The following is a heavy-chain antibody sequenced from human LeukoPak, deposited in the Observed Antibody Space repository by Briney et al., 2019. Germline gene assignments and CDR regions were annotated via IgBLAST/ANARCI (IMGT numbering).Heavy chain of an antibody. Sequence: SVKVSCKASGGTFSSYAISWVRQAPGQGLEWMGGIIPIFGTANYAQKFQGRVTITADESTSTAYMELSSLRSEDTAVYYCARVSYYDSSGYYFLSYVDYWGQGTLVTVSS. CDR2: IIPIFGTA. V-gene: IGHV1-69*13. CDR1: GGTFSSYA. J-gene: IGHJ4*02. CDR3: ARVSYYDSSGYYFLSYVDY. D-gene: IGHD3-22*01.